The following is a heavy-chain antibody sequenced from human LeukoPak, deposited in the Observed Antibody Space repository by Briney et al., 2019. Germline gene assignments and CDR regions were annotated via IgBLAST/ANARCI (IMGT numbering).Heavy chain of an antibody. CDR3: ARVYDFWSGYPLYYFDY. J-gene: IGHJ4*02. CDR1: GGSISGYY. Sequence: SETLSLTCTVSGGSISGYYWNWIRQPPGKGLEWIGYIYYSGNTNYNPSLKGRVTISVDTSKNQFSLRLTSVTAADTAVYYCARVYDFWSGYPLYYFDYWGQGTLVTVSS. CDR2: IYYSGNT. V-gene: IGHV4-59*01. D-gene: IGHD3-3*01.